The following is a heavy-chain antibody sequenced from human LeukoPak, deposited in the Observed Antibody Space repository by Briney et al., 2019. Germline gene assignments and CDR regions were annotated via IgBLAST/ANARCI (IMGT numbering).Heavy chain of an antibody. CDR2: INPNSGGT. J-gene: IGHJ4*02. Sequence: ASVEVSCKASGYTFTGYYMHWVRQAPGQGLEWMGWINPNSGGTNYAQKFQGRVTMTRDTSISTAYMELSRLRSDDTAVYYCARSLYDFWSGHYWGQGTLVTVSS. D-gene: IGHD3-3*01. CDR1: GYTFTGYY. CDR3: ARSLYDFWSGHY. V-gene: IGHV1-2*02.